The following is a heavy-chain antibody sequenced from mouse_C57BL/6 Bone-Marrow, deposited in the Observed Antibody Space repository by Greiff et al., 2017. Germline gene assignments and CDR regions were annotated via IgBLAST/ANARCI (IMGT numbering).Heavy chain of an antibody. Sequence: QVQLQQSGAELVKPGASVKISCKASGSAFSSYWMNWVKQRPGKGLEWIGQLYPGDGDTNYNGKFRGKAPLTADKSYSTAYLQLSSLTSEDSAVYFCSRTDYYGSCLDYWGQGTTLTVSS. CDR2: LYPGDGDT. V-gene: IGHV1-80*01. CDR3: SRTDYYGSCLDY. D-gene: IGHD1-1*01. CDR1: GSAFSSYW. J-gene: IGHJ2*01.